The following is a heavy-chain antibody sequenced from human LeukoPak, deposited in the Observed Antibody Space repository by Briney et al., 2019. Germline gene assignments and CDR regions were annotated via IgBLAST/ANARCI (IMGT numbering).Heavy chain of an antibody. J-gene: IGHJ4*02. V-gene: IGHV3-33*01. Sequence: GGSLRLSCAASGFTFSSYGMHWVRQAPGKGLEWVAVIWYDGSNKYYADSVKGRFTISRDNSKNTLYLQMNSLRAEDTAVYYCARASEGAKNRYGRFLLFDYWGQGTLVTVSS. CDR3: ARASEGAKNRYGRFLLFDY. D-gene: IGHD5-18*01. CDR1: GFTFSSYG. CDR2: IWYDGSNK.